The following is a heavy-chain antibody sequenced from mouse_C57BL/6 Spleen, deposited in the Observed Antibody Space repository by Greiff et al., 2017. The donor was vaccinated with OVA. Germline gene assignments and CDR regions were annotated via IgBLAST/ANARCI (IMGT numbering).Heavy chain of an antibody. Sequence: VQLQQPGAELVKPGASVKMSCKASGYTFTSYWITWVKQRPGQGLEWIGDIYPGSGSTNYNEKFKSKATLTVDTSSSTAYMQLSSLTSEDSAVYYCARCYGSSPYYFDYWGLGTTLTVSS. CDR1: GYTFTSYW. CDR3: ARCYGSSPYYFDY. V-gene: IGHV1-55*01. D-gene: IGHD1-1*01. J-gene: IGHJ2*01. CDR2: IYPGSGST.